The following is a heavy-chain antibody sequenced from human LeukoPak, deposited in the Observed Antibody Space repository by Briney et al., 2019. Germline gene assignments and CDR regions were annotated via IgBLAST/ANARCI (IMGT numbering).Heavy chain of an antibody. Sequence: GGSLRLSCAASGFTVSTNYMTWVRQAPGKGLEWVSIIYNNGNTNYSDSVKGRFTISRENSKNTIYRQMESMGGEDTAVYYCARELAYCSTNRFPLGYWGQGTLVTVSS. V-gene: IGHV3-53*01. CDR3: ARELAYCSTNRFPLGY. CDR1: GFTVSTNY. CDR2: IYNNGNT. D-gene: IGHD2-2*01. J-gene: IGHJ4*02.